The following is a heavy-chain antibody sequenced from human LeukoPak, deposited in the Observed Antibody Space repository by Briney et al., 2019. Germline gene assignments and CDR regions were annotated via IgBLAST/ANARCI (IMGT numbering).Heavy chain of an antibody. CDR3: ASIYGSGSYSLPYYFDY. J-gene: IGHJ4*02. D-gene: IGHD3-10*01. CDR2: IKQDGSEK. CDR1: GFTFSSYA. V-gene: IGHV3-7*01. Sequence: GGSLRLSCAASGFTFSSYAMSWVRQAPGKGLEWVANIKQDGSEKYYVDSVKGRFTISRDNAKNSLYLQMNSLRAEDTAVYYCASIYGSGSYSLPYYFDYWGQGTLVTVSS.